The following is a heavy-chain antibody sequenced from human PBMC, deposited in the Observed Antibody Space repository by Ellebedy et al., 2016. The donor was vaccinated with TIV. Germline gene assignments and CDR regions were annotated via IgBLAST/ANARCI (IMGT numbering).Heavy chain of an antibody. J-gene: IGHJ3*02. CDR3: AKDLGKGVTLDAFDI. CDR1: GFNFSSSA. Sequence: GESLKISXVGSGFNFSSSAVNWVRQAPGKGLEWVSGVTDSGSRTFYSDSVKGRFTISRDNSEKTVYLQMNSLRAEDTALYYCAKDLGKGVTLDAFDIWGQGTTVIVSS. D-gene: IGHD3-3*01. V-gene: IGHV3-23*01. CDR2: VTDSGSRT.